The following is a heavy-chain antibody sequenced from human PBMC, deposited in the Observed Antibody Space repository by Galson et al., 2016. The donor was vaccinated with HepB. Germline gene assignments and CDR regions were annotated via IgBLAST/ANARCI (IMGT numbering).Heavy chain of an antibody. J-gene: IGHJ1*01. CDR1: GYSFSSYA. D-gene: IGHD6-19*01. CDR2: ISGYNGNT. Sequence: SVKVSCKASGYSFSSYAITWVRQAPGQGLEWMGWISGYNGNTNYAQNLQGRVTMTTETSTNTAYLELRSLTSADTAVYFCARGSKTAGVDWGQGTLVTVSS. CDR3: ARGSKTAGVD. V-gene: IGHV1-18*01.